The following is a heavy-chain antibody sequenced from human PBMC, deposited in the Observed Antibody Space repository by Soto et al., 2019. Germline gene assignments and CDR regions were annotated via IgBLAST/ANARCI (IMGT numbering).Heavy chain of an antibody. D-gene: IGHD5-12*01. CDR1: GVSISSSIYY. CDR3: ASVRRGGYDSLRYYYGMDV. V-gene: IGHV4-39*01. CDR2: IYYSGST. J-gene: IGHJ6*02. Sequence: SETLSLTCTVSGVSISSSIYYWGWIRQPPGKGLEWIGSIYYSGSTYYNPSLKSRVTISVDTSKNQFSLKLSSVTAADTAVYYCASVRRGGYDSLRYYYGMDVWGQGTTVTVSS.